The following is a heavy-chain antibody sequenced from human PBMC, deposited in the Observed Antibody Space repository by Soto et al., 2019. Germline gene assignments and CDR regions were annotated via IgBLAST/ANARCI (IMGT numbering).Heavy chain of an antibody. Sequence: EPLSLTCSVSGGSVSSGGHYWSWIRQPPGKGLEWIAYISDTGTTNYNPSLKSRVTISLDMSKNRVSLRLDSVTAADTAVYYCARERSENSKYYDALEIWGKGTMV. CDR3: ARERSENSKYYDALEI. CDR1: GGSVSSGGHY. J-gene: IGHJ3*02. D-gene: IGHD1-7*01. V-gene: IGHV4-61*08. CDR2: ISDTGTT.